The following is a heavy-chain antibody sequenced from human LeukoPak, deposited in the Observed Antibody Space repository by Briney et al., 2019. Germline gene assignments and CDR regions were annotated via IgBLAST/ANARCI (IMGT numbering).Heavy chain of an antibody. CDR2: INPSGGST. J-gene: IGHJ4*02. Sequence: ASVKVSCKASGYTFARYYIHWVRQAPGQGLEWMGIINPSGGSTRYAQKFQGRVTMTRGTSTSTVYMELSSLRSDDTAVYYCARDLGGDYWGQGTLVTVSS. V-gene: IGHV1-46*01. CDR1: GYTFARYY. CDR3: ARDLGGDY.